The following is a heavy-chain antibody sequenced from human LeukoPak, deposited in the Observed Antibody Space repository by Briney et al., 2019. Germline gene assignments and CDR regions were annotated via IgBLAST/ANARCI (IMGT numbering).Heavy chain of an antibody. CDR2: ISGSGGST. J-gene: IGHJ4*02. D-gene: IGHD6-13*01. CDR3: ARGTLKAAATDFDY. Sequence: TGGSLRLSCAASGFAFSSYAMSWVRQAPGKGLEWVSGISGSGGSTDYADSVKGRFTISRDNAKNSLYLQMNSLRAEDTALYYCARGTLKAAATDFDYWGQGTLVTVSS. CDR1: GFAFSSYA. V-gene: IGHV3-23*01.